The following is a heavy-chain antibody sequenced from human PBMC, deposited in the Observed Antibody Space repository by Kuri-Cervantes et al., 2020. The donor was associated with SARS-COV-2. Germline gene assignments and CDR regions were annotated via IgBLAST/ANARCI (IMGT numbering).Heavy chain of an antibody. D-gene: IGHD3-22*01. V-gene: IGHV1-18*01. CDR1: GYTFTSYG. Sequence: ASVKVSCKASGYTFTSYGISWVRQAPGQGLEWMGWISAYNGNTNYAQKLQGRVTMTTDTSTSTAYMELRSLRSDDTAVYYCARLSYYYDSSGYYGGNWFDPWGQGTLVTVSS. J-gene: IGHJ5*02. CDR2: ISAYNGNT. CDR3: ARLSYYYDSSGYYGGNWFDP.